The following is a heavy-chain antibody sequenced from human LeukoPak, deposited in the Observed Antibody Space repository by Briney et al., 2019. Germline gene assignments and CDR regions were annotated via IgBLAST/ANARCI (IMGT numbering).Heavy chain of an antibody. Sequence: GGSLRLCCAASGFTFSNAWMSWVRQAPGKGLEWVGRIKSKTDGGTTDYAAPVKGRFTISRDDSKNTLYLQMNSLKTEDTAVYYCTTGIPVYYYDSSEDAFDIWGQGTMVTVSS. J-gene: IGHJ3*02. CDR3: TTGIPVYYYDSSEDAFDI. V-gene: IGHV3-15*01. CDR2: IKSKTDGGTT. D-gene: IGHD3-22*01. CDR1: GFTFSNAW.